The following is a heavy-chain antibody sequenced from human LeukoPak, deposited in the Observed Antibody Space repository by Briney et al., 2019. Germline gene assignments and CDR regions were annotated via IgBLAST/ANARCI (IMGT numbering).Heavy chain of an antibody. V-gene: IGHV4-39*07. Sequence: SETLSLTCTVSGGSISSSSYYWGWIRQPPGKGLEWIGSIYYSGSTYYNPSLKSRVTISVDTSKNQFSLKLSSVTAADTAVYYCARDIVGATNAPTIDYWGQGTLVTVSS. D-gene: IGHD1-26*01. CDR1: GGSISSSSYY. CDR3: ARDIVGATNAPTIDY. J-gene: IGHJ4*02. CDR2: IYYSGST.